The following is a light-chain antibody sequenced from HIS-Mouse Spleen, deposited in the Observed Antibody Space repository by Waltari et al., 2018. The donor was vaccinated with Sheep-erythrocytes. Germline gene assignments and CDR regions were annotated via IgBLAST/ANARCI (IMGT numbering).Light chain of an antibody. V-gene: IGLV3-9*01. Sequence: SYELTQPLSVSVALGQTARITCGGNNLGSKNVHWYQQKPGQTPVLVIYRDSNRPSGIPERFSGSNSWNTATLTISRAQAGDEADYYCQVWDSSTAVFGGGTKLTVL. CDR2: RDS. J-gene: IGLJ2*01. CDR3: QVWDSSTAV. CDR1: NLGSKN.